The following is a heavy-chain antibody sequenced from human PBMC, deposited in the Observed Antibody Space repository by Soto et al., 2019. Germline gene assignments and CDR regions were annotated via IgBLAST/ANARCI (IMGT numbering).Heavy chain of an antibody. CDR2: IYYSGST. V-gene: IGHV4-39*01. J-gene: IGHJ4*02. CDR1: GGSISSSSYY. D-gene: IGHD3-16*02. CDR3: ASYRPDFDY. Sequence: PSETLSLTCTVSGGSISSSSYYWGWIRQPPGKGLEWIGSIYYSGSTYYNPSLKSRVTISVDTSKNQFSLKLSSVTAADTAVYYCASYRPDFDYWGQGTLVTVSS.